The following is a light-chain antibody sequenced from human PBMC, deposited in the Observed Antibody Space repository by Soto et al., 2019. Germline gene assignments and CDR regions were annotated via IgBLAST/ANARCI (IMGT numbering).Light chain of an antibody. Sequence: EIVMTQSPATLSASPGERATLSCRASQSVSSNLAWYQQKPGQAPRLLIYGASTRATGIPARFSGSGSGTAFTLTISSLQSEDFAVYYCQQYNNWPSLTFGGGTKVEIK. J-gene: IGKJ4*01. CDR1: QSVSSN. CDR3: QQYNNWPSLT. V-gene: IGKV3-15*01. CDR2: GAS.